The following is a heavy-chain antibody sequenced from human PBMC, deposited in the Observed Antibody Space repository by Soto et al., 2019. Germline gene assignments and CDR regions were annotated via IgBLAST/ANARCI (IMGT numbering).Heavy chain of an antibody. D-gene: IGHD3-9*01. V-gene: IGHV1-58*01. Sequence: GASVKVSCKASGFTFTSSAVQWVRQARGQRLEWIGWIVVGSGNTNYAQKFQERVTITRDMSTSTAYMELSSLRSEDTAVYYCAAVQGVDPLRYFGWLLVEDYWGQGTLVTVSS. CDR3: AAVQGVDPLRYFGWLLVEDY. CDR2: IVVGSGNT. J-gene: IGHJ4*02. CDR1: GFTFTSSA.